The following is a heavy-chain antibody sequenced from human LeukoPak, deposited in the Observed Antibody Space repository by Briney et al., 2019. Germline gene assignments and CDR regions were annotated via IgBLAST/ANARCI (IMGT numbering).Heavy chain of an antibody. CDR3: ADGGNSGSYFED. CDR2: IYTSGST. D-gene: IGHD1-26*01. V-gene: IGHV4-4*07. J-gene: IGHJ4*02. CDR1: GGSISSYY. Sequence: SETLSLTCTVSGGSISSYYWSWIRQPAGKGLEWIGRIYTSGSTNYNPSLKSRVTMSVDTSKNQFSLKLSSVTAADTAVYYCADGGNSGSYFEDWGQGTLVTVSS.